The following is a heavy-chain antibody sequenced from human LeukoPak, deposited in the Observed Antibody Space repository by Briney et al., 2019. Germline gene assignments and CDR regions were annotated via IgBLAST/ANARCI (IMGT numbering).Heavy chain of an antibody. CDR3: ARDGTFYYGSGSYYNPNWFDP. V-gene: IGHV3-74*01. J-gene: IGHJ5*02. CDR2: INSDGITT. CDR1: GFTFSSYW. Sequence: PGGSLRLSCAASGFTFSSYWMHWVRQAPGKGLVWVSRINSDGITTSYADSVKGRFTISRDNAKNTLYLQMNSLRAEDTAVYYCARDGTFYYGSGSYYNPNWFDPWGQGTLVTVSS. D-gene: IGHD3-10*01.